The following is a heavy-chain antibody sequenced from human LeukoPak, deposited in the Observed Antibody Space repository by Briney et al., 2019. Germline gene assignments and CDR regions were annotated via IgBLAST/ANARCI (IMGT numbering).Heavy chain of an antibody. CDR2: INPNSGGT. J-gene: IGHJ4*02. V-gene: IGHV1-2*06. Sequence: GASVKVSCKASGGTFSSYAISWVRQAPGQGLEWMGRINPNSGGTNYAQKFQGRVTMTRDTSISTAYMELSRLRSDDTAVYYCAIITTAPFDYWGQGTLVTVSS. CDR1: GGTFSSYA. D-gene: IGHD3-22*01. CDR3: AIITTAPFDY.